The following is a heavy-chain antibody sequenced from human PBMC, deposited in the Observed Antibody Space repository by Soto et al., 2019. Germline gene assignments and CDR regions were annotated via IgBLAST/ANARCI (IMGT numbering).Heavy chain of an antibody. V-gene: IGHV1-69*12. CDR3: ASGGGGHRSAPRFDFEF. Sequence: QVQLVQSAAEVKKPGSSVKVTCKASGGTFSSNAISWVRQAPGQGLEWMGRIIPIFGTAHYAQKFQGRVTISADESMSTASMELSRLKCDETAVYSCASGGGGHRSAPRFDFEFWGQGTLVTVSS. CDR1: GGTFSSNA. J-gene: IGHJ4*02. D-gene: IGHD5-18*01. CDR2: IIPIFGTA.